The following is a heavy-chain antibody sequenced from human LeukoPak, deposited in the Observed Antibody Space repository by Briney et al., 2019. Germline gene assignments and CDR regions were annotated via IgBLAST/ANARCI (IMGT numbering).Heavy chain of an antibody. V-gene: IGHV4-59*01. CDR2: IYYSGST. CDR1: GGSISSYY. CDR3: AREYYDILTGSNPYYFDY. D-gene: IGHD3-9*01. J-gene: IGHJ4*02. Sequence: SETLSLTCTVSGGSISSYYWSWIRQPPGKGLEWIGYIYYSGSTNYNPSLKSRVTISVDTSKNQFPLKLSSVTAADTAVYYCAREYYDILTGSNPYYFDYWGQGTLVTVSS.